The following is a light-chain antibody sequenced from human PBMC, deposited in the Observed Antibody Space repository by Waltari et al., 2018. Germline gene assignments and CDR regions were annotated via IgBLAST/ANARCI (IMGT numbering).Light chain of an antibody. CDR1: QSVSSY. CDR2: DAS. Sequence: DIVLTQSPATLSLSPGERATLSCRDSQSVSSYLAWYQQKPGEAPRLLIDDASNRASGTPARFSGSGSGTDFTLTISSLEPEDVAVYYCQQRGDWPITFGPGTKVDSK. CDR3: QQRGDWPIT. V-gene: IGKV3-11*01. J-gene: IGKJ3*01.